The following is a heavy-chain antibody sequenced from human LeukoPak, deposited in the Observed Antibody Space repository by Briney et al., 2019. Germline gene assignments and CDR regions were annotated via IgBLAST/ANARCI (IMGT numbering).Heavy chain of an antibody. CDR1: GFTFSSYE. D-gene: IGHD5-18*01. CDR2: INRSGSDI. J-gene: IGHJ5*02. V-gene: IGHV3-48*03. Sequence: GGSLRLSCAASGFTFSSYEMNWVRQAPGKGLEWVSYINRSGSDIYYADSVKGRFTISRDNAKNSLYLQMNSLRAEDTAVYYCARDQNSRGYSYGPWGQGTLVTV. CDR3: ARDQNSRGYSYGP.